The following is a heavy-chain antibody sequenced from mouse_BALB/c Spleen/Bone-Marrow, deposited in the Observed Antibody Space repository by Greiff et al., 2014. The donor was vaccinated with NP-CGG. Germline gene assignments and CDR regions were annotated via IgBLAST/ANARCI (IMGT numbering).Heavy chain of an antibody. CDR2: IDPSDSET. Sequence: VKLQESGAELVKPGAPVKLSCKASGYTFTSYWMNWVKQRPGRGLEWIGRIDPSDSETHYNQKFKDKATLTVDKSSSTAYIQVSSLTSVDSAVYHCARALGDGYYYAMDYWGQGTSVTVSS. D-gene: IGHD2-3*01. J-gene: IGHJ4*01. CDR1: GYTFTSYW. V-gene: IGHV1-69*02. CDR3: ARALGDGYYYAMDY.